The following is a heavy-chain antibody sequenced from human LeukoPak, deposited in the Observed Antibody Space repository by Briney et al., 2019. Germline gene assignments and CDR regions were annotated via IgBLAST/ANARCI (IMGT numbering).Heavy chain of an antibody. CDR3: ARTNYYFYYMDV. CDR1: GGSINGNDYY. Sequence: SETLSLTCTVSGGSINGNDYYWGWIRQPPGKGLEWIGSVYYSGSTYYNPSLKSRVTISVDTSKNQFFLRLSSVTAADTAMYYCARTNYYFYYMDVWGRGTTVTVSS. CDR2: VYYSGST. D-gene: IGHD2-8*01. J-gene: IGHJ6*03. V-gene: IGHV4-39*01.